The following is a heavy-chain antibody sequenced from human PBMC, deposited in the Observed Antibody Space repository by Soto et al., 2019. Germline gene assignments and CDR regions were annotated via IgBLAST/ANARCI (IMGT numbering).Heavy chain of an antibody. CDR2: IYYSGST. CDR1: GGSISSYY. J-gene: IGHJ5*01. Sequence: SETLSLTCTVSGGSISSYYWSWIRQPPGKGLEWIGYIYYSGSTNYNPSLKSRVTISVDMSKNQFSLKLSSVTAADTAVYYCARIVGADRRLFYSWGQGTLVTVSS. D-gene: IGHD1-26*01. V-gene: IGHV4-59*08. CDR3: ARIVGADRRLFYS.